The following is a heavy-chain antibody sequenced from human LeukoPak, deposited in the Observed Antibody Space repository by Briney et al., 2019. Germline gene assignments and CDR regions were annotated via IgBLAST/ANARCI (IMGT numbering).Heavy chain of an antibody. D-gene: IGHD4-17*01. CDR1: GFTFSSYG. J-gene: IGHJ6*02. V-gene: IGHV3-30*18. CDR2: ISHDGSNK. CDR3: AKDYLMTTVTGYYYYGMDV. Sequence: GGSLRLSCAASGFTFSSYGMHWVRQAPGKGLEWVAVISHDGSNKYYADSVKGRFTISRDNSKNTLYLQMNSLRAEDTAVYYCAKDYLMTTVTGYYYYGMDVWGQGTTVTVSS.